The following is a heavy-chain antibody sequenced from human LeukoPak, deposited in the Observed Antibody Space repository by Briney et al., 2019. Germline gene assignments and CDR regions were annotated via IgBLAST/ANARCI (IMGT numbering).Heavy chain of an antibody. CDR3: AKYRSSWNGDFDY. CDR2: ISGSGGST. J-gene: IGHJ4*02. V-gene: IGHV3-23*01. CDR1: GFTFSSYA. D-gene: IGHD6-13*01. Sequence: GGSLRLSCAASGFTFSSYAMSWVRQAPGKGLEWVSAISGSGGSTYYADSVKGRFTTSRDNSKNTLYLQMNSLRAEDAAVYYYAKYRSSWNGDFDYWGQGTLVTVSS.